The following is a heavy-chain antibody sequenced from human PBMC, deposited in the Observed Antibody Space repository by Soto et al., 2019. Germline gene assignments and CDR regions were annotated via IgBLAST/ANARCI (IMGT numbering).Heavy chain of an antibody. J-gene: IGHJ5*02. CDR2: ISAYNGNT. Sequence: ASVKVSCKASGYTFTSYGISWVRRAPGQGLEWMGWISAYNGNTNYAQKLQGRVTMTTDTSTSTAYMELRSLRSDDTAVYYCARDAHCSSTSCYNWFDPWGQGTLVTVSS. CDR3: ARDAHCSSTSCYNWFDP. D-gene: IGHD2-2*01. CDR1: GYTFTSYG. V-gene: IGHV1-18*01.